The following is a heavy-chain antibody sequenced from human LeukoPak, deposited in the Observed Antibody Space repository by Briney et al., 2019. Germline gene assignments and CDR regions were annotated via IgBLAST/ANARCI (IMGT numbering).Heavy chain of an antibody. CDR1: GYSFTSYW. CDR3: ARGDCGGNDCYYIDY. J-gene: IGHJ4*02. CDR2: INVGNGNT. V-gene: IGHV1-3*01. Sequence: GESLKISCKGSGYSFTSYWIGWVRQAPGQRLEWMGWINVGNGNTKYSQKFQGRVTITRDTSASTAYMELSSLRSEDTAVYYCARGDCGGNDCYYIDYWGQGTLVTVSS. D-gene: IGHD2-21*01.